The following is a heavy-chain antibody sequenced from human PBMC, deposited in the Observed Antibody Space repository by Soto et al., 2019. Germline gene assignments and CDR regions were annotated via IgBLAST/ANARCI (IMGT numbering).Heavy chain of an antibody. CDR2: IYYSGST. CDR3: ARALTGTKTPYFDY. V-gene: IGHV4-61*01. CDR1: GGSVSSGSYY. J-gene: IGHJ4*02. D-gene: IGHD1-1*01. Sequence: QVQLQESGPGLVKPSETLSLTCTVSGGSVSSGSYYWSWIRQPPGKGLEWIGYIYYSGSTNYNPSRKSRVTISVDTSKNQFSLKLSSVTAADTAVYYCARALTGTKTPYFDYWGQGTLVTVSS.